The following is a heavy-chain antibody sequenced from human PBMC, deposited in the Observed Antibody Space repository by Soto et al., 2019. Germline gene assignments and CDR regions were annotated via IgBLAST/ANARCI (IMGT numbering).Heavy chain of an antibody. CDR3: ARGITLPTPLDY. V-gene: IGHV1-18*01. Sequence: ASVKVSCKAPGYKFNTYGITWVRQAPGQGLEWMGWISGNNGNTKYSQKFQGRVTITRDTSASTAYMELSSLRSEDTAVYYCARGITLPTPLDYWGQGTQVTVSS. CDR1: GYKFNTYG. J-gene: IGHJ4*02. D-gene: IGHD1-20*01. CDR2: ISGNNGNT.